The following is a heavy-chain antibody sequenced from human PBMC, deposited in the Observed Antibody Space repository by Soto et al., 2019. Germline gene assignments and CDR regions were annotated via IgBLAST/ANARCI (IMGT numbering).Heavy chain of an antibody. Sequence: EVQLLESGGGLVQPGGSLRLSCAASGLTFSSYAMSWVCQAPGKGLEWVSAISGSGGSTYYADSVKGRFTISRDNSKNTPYLQMNSLRAEDTAVYYCAKEGEHSSGWANFDYWGQRTLVTVSS. D-gene: IGHD6-19*01. CDR2: ISGSGGST. CDR3: AKEGEHSSGWANFDY. V-gene: IGHV3-23*01. CDR1: GLTFSSYA. J-gene: IGHJ4*02.